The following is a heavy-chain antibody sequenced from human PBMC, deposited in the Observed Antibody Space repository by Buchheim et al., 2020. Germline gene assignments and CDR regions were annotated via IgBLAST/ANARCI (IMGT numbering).Heavy chain of an antibody. D-gene: IGHD3-9*01. CDR2: IYHSGST. V-gene: IGHV4-4*02. CDR3: ARVSLVTPIEYWFDP. Sequence: QVQLQESGPGLVKPSGTLSLTCAVSGGSISSSNWWSWVRQPPGKGLEWIGAIYHSGSTNYNPSLKSRVTIPVDKSKNQFSLKLSSVTAADTAVYYWARVSLVTPIEYWFDPWGQGTL. J-gene: IGHJ5*02. CDR1: GGSISSSNW.